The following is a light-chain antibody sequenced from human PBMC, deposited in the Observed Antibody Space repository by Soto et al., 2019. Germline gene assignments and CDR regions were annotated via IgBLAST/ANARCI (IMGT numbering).Light chain of an antibody. CDR3: CSYTRRSTRV. V-gene: IGLV2-14*01. CDR2: EVS. Sequence: QSALTQPASVSGSPGQSITISCTGTSSDIGGYKYVSWYQQHPGIAPKLMISEVSNRPSGVSNRFSGSKSGNTASLTISGLQAEDEADYYCCSYTRRSTRVFGGGTKLTVL. J-gene: IGLJ2*01. CDR1: SSDIGGYKY.